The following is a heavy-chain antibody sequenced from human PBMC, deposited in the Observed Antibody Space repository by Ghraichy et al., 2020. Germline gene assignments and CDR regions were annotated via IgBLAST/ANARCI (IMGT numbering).Heavy chain of an antibody. CDR1: GGSISSYY. J-gene: IGHJ4*02. D-gene: IGHD1-26*01. V-gene: IGHV4-59*08. CDR2: IYYSGST. Sequence: SETLSLTCTVSGGSISSYYWSWIRQPPGKGLEWIGYIYYSGSTNYNPSLKSRVTISVDTSKNQFSLKLSSVTAADTAVYYCARHPYSGSYLFDYWGQGTLVTVSS. CDR3: ARHPYSGSYLFDY.